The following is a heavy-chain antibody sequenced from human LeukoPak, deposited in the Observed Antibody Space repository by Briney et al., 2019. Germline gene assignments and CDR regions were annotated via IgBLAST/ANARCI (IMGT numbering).Heavy chain of an antibody. CDR3: AREQGSSGWYQNDY. CDR2: IIPIFGTA. CDR1: GGTFSSYA. J-gene: IGHJ4*02. Sequence: GASVKVSCKASGGTFSSYAISWGRQAPGQGLEGMGGIIPIFGTANYAQKFQGRVTITTDESTSTAYMELSSLRSEDTAVYYCAREQGSSGWYQNDYWGQGTLVTVSS. D-gene: IGHD6-19*01. V-gene: IGHV1-69*05.